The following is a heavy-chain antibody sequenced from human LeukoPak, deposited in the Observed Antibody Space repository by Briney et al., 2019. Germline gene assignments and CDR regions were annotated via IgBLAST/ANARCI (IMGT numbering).Heavy chain of an antibody. CDR1: GGSISSYY. CDR2: IYTSGST. V-gene: IGHV4-4*07. Sequence: SETLSLTCTVSGGSISSYYWSWIRQPAGKGPEWIGRIYTSGSTNYNPSLKSRVTMSVDTSKNQFSLKLSSVTAADTAVYYCARGYRGRYFDWLSESFDYWGQGTLVTVSS. J-gene: IGHJ4*02. CDR3: ARGYRGRYFDWLSESFDY. D-gene: IGHD3-9*01.